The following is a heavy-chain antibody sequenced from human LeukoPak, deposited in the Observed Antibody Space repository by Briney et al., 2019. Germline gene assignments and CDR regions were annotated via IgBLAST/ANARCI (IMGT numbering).Heavy chain of an antibody. CDR1: GYTFIDYF. D-gene: IGHD3-10*01. CDR3: ASCPAGSDWFDP. J-gene: IGHJ5*02. CDR2: INPNSGGT. Sequence: ASVTVSCKVSGYTFIDYFMHWVRQAPGQGLEWMGWINPNSGGTNYSQKFQGRVTMTRDTSISTAYMELSRLRSDDTAVYYCASCPAGSDWFDPWGQGTLVTVSS. V-gene: IGHV1-2*02.